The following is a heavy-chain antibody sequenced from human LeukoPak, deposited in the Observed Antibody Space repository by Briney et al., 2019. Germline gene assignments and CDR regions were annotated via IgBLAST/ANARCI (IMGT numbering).Heavy chain of an antibody. CDR1: GYSISSGYY. CDR2: FYYSGST. D-gene: IGHD3-22*01. J-gene: IGHJ6*03. CDR3: ARGLRDSSGYYYRDYYYYMDV. V-gene: IGHV4-38-2*02. Sequence: SETLSLTCTVSGYSISSGYYWGWIRQPPGKGLEWIGSFYYSGSTYYNPSLKSRVTISVDTSKNQFSLKLSSVTAADTAVYYCARGLRDSSGYYYRDYYYYMDVWGKGTTVTISS.